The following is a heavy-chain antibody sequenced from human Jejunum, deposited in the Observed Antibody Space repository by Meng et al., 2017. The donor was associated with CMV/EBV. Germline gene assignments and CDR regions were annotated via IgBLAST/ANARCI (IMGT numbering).Heavy chain of an antibody. CDR1: GDY. CDR3: ARVYDWLRKEWWLDF. V-gene: IGHV1-2*02. Sequence: GDYVRWVRQEPGQGREWVGWINPKSGATKYAQKFQGRVTMNRDTSISVAYMEVSALRSDDTAVYFCARVYDWLRKEWWLDFWGQGTTVTVSS. CDR2: INPKSGAT. D-gene: IGHD2-15*01. J-gene: IGHJ6*02.